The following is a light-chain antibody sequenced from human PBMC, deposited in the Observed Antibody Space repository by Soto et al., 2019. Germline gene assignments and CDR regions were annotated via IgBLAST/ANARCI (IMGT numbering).Light chain of an antibody. CDR2: EVS. CDR1: SSDVGGYTY. CDR3: SSYTRTDTVV. Sequence: QSVLTQPASVSGSPGQSITISCTGTSSDVGGYTYVSWYQQHPGEAPKLMIYEVSERPSGVSDRFSGSKSGNTASLTISGLQAEDEADYYCSSYTRTDTVVFGGGTKLTVL. J-gene: IGLJ2*01. V-gene: IGLV2-14*01.